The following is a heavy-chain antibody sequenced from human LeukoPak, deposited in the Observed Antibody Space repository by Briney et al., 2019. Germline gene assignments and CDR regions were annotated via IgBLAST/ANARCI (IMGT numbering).Heavy chain of an antibody. Sequence: GGSLRLSCAASGFTFSSYGMHWVRQAPGKGLEWVAFIRYDGSNKYYADSVKGRFTISRDNSKNSLYLQMNSLRAEDTAVYYCARGPVGYSRIWQLFDYWGQGTLVTVSS. CDR2: IRYDGSNK. V-gene: IGHV3-30*02. CDR1: GFTFSSYG. D-gene: IGHD6-13*01. J-gene: IGHJ4*02. CDR3: ARGPVGYSRIWQLFDY.